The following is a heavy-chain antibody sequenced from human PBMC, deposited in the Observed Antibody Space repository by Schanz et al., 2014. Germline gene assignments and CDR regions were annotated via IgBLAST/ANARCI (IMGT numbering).Heavy chain of an antibody. J-gene: IGHJ6*02. CDR2: ISGSGETT. CDR3: ARRITGTHHNPYYHGMDV. CDR1: RFTFSNYA. D-gene: IGHD1-20*01. V-gene: IGHV3-23*04. Sequence: EVQLVESGGGLVQPGGSLRLSCAASRFTFSNYAMSWVRQAPGKGLEWVSAISGSGETTYYADSVKGRFTISRDNSKNALYRQMNSLRAEDTAVYYCARRITGTHHNPYYHGMDVWGQGTTVTVSS.